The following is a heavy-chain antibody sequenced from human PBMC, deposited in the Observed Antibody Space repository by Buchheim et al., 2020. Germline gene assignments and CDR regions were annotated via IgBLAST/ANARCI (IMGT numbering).Heavy chain of an antibody. J-gene: IGHJ4*02. CDR1: GFTFSSYG. CDR3: ARDGGSSSDGSCYWGDY. V-gene: IGHV3-30*03. Sequence: QVQLVESGGGVVQPGRSLRLSCAASGFTFSSYGMHWVRQAPGKGLEWVAVISYVGSDEYYADSVKGRFTISTTNSKSPGILQMNGLRAEDTAVYYCARDGGSSSDGSCYWGDYWGQGAL. D-gene: IGHD2-15*01. CDR2: ISYVGSDE.